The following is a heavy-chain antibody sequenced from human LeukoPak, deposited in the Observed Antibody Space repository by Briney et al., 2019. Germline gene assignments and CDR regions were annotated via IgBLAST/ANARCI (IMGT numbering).Heavy chain of an antibody. CDR3: ARGEVDDFWSGYFAFDI. CDR2: IHYSGHT. CDR1: GGSINSSTYY. D-gene: IGHD3-3*01. J-gene: IGHJ3*02. V-gene: IGHV4-39*02. Sequence: SETLSLTCTVSGGSINSSTYYWGWIRQPPGKGLEWIGSIHYSGHTYYNPSLKSRVAIYVDTSKNHFSLRLSSVAATDTAAYYCARGEVDDFWSGYFAFDIWGQGTMVTVSS.